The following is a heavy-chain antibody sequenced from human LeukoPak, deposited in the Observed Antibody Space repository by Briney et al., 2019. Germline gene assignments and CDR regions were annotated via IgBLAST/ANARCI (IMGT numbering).Heavy chain of an antibody. J-gene: IGHJ6*02. V-gene: IGHV3-48*03. CDR2: ISSSGSTI. D-gene: IGHD3-10*01. Sequence: GGSLRLSCADSEFTFSSYEMNWVRQAPGKGLEWVSYISSSGSTIYYADSVKGRFTVSRDNAKNSLFLQMNSLRVEDTAVYYCARVNYYGSGRSGMDVWGQGTMVTVSS. CDR3: ARVNYYGSGRSGMDV. CDR1: EFTFSSYE.